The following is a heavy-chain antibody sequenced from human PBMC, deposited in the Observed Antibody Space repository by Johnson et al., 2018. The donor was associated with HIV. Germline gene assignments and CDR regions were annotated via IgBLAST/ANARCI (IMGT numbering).Heavy chain of an antibody. Sequence: EMQLVESGGGLVQPGGSLRLSCAASGFTFSNAWMSWVRQAPGKGLEWVGRIKSKTDGGATDYPAPVKDRFTISRDDSKNTMYLQINSLKTDDTGVYYCSREVYQMTAFDIWGQGTMVTVSS. V-gene: IGHV3-15*01. D-gene: IGHD2-2*01. CDR1: GFTFSNAW. CDR2: IKSKTDGGAT. J-gene: IGHJ3*02. CDR3: SREVYQMTAFDI.